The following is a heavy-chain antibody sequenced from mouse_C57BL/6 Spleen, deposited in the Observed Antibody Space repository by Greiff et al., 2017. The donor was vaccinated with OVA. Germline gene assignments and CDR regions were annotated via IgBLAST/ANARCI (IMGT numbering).Heavy chain of an antibody. V-gene: IGHV1-69*01. CDR1: GYTFTSYW. Sequence: QVQLQQSGAELVMPGASVKLSCKASGYTFTSYWMHWVKQRPGQGLEWIGEIDPSDSYTNYNQKFKGKSTLTVDKSSSTAYMQLSSLTSEDSAVYYCARVGIGSSLAYWGQGTLVTVSA. CDR3: ARVGIGSSLAY. D-gene: IGHD1-1*01. CDR2: IDPSDSYT. J-gene: IGHJ3*01.